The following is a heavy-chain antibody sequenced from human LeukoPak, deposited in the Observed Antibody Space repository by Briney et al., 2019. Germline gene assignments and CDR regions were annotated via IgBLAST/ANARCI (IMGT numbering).Heavy chain of an antibody. D-gene: IGHD3-10*01. CDR2: IQYDDSIE. CDR1: GFTFSSYA. J-gene: IGHJ4*01. CDR3: AKDQGVVGSYDY. V-gene: IGHV3-30*02. Sequence: PGGSLRLSCAASGFTFSSYAMSWVRQAPGKGLEWVAFIQYDDSIEYYADSVKGRFTISRDNSKNTLYLQMNSLRGDDTAVYYCAKDQGVVGSYDYWGHGTLVTVSS.